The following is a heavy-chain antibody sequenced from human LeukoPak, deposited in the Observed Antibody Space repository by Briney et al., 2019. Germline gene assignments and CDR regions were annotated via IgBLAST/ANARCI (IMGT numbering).Heavy chain of an antibody. J-gene: IGHJ5*02. Sequence: ASVKVSCKASGYTFTSYAMNWVRQAPGQGLEWMGWINTNTGNPTYAQGFTGRFVFSLDTSVSTAYLQISSLKAEDTAVYYCARPVLCSSTSCSNWFDPWGQGTLVTVSS. CDR1: GYTFTSYA. V-gene: IGHV7-4-1*02. D-gene: IGHD2-2*01. CDR3: ARPVLCSSTSCSNWFDP. CDR2: INTNTGNP.